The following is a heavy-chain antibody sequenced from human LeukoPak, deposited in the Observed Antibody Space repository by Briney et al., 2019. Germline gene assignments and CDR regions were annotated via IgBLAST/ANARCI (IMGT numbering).Heavy chain of an antibody. V-gene: IGHV1-69*04. Sequence: ASVKVPCKASGDTFSSYAISWVRQAPGQGLEWMGKIIPVLSLASYAQKFQGRVTMTRDTSTSTVYMELSSLRSEDTAVYYCARVLKGAAAGRRKQPNYYYYGMDVWGQGTTVTVSS. D-gene: IGHD6-13*01. CDR3: ARVLKGAAAGRRKQPNYYYYGMDV. J-gene: IGHJ6*02. CDR2: IIPVLSLA. CDR1: GDTFSSYA.